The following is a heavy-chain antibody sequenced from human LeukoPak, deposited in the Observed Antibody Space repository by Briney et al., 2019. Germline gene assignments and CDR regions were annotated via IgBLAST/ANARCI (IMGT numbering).Heavy chain of an antibody. Sequence: SQTLSLTCTVSGVSVNNGHYYWTWVRQPAGKGLEWLARIYKSGSTNYNPSLERRVTISLDTSKNQFSLKMSSVTAADTAVYYCARQNFEFLNWFDPWGQGTLVTVSS. J-gene: IGHJ5*02. CDR2: IYKSGST. V-gene: IGHV4-61*02. D-gene: IGHD3-9*01. CDR1: GVSVNNGHYY. CDR3: ARQNFEFLNWFDP.